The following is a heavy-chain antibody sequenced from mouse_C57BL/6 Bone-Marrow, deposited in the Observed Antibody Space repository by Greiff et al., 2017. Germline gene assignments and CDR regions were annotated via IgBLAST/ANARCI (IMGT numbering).Heavy chain of an antibody. V-gene: IGHV1-19*01. CDR3: ARESCYGSSYGFAY. CDR1: GYTFTDYY. D-gene: IGHD1-1*01. J-gene: IGHJ3*01. CDR2: INPYNGGT. Sequence: VQLQQSGPVLVKPGASVKMSCKASGYTFTDYYMNWVKQSHGKSLEWIGVINPYNGGTSYNQKFKGKATLTVDKSSSTAYMEHNSLTSEESAVXDGARESCYGSSYGFAYWGQGTLVTVSA.